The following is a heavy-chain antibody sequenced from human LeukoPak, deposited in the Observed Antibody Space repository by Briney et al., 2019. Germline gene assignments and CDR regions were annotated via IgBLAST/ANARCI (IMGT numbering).Heavy chain of an antibody. V-gene: IGHV4-31*03. D-gene: IGHD2-15*01. J-gene: IGHJ4*02. CDR2: IHFSGTT. CDR1: GGSISSGDYY. Sequence: SQTLSLTCTVSGGSISSGDYYWSWIRQHPGKGLEWIGYIHFSGTTYYDPSLKSRVTISLDTSKNQFSLRLSSVTAADTAVYYCASIKVYCSGGSCYSGLVDYWGQGTLVTVSS. CDR3: ASIKVYCSGGSCYSGLVDY.